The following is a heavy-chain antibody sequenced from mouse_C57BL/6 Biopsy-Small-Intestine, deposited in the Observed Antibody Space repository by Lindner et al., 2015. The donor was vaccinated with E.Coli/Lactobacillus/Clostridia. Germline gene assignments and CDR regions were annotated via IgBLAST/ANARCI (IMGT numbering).Heavy chain of an antibody. Sequence: VQLQESGPVLVKPGASVKMSCKASGYTFTDYHMNWVKLSHGKSLEWIGIINPYNGGTSYNQKFKGKATLTVDKSSSTAYMELNSLTSEDSAVYNCARTGYGYEGFDYWGQGTTLTVSS. CDR1: GYTFTDYH. V-gene: IGHV1-19*01. CDR2: INPYNGGT. D-gene: IGHD2-2*01. CDR3: ARTGYGYEGFDY. J-gene: IGHJ2*01.